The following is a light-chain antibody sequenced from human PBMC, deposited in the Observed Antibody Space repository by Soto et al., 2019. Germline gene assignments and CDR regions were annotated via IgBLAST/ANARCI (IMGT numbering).Light chain of an antibody. CDR2: EVS. V-gene: IGLV2-8*01. CDR3: SSYAGSNNSHVV. J-gene: IGLJ2*01. CDR1: SSDVGGYNY. Sequence: QSALTQPPSASGSPGQSVTISCTGTSSDVGGYNYVSWYQQHPGKAPKLMIYEVSKRPSAVPDRFSGSKSGNTASLTVSGLQAEDEADYYCSSYAGSNNSHVVFGGGTKLTVL.